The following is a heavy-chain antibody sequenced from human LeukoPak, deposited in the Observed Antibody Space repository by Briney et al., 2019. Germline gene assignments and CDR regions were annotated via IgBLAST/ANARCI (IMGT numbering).Heavy chain of an antibody. D-gene: IGHD6-19*01. CDR3: ASTGIAVAGIGSYYFDY. CDR2: IKQDGSEK. V-gene: IGHV3-7*01. J-gene: IGHJ4*02. CDR1: GFTVSSNY. Sequence: GGSLRLSCAASGFTVSSNYMSWVRQAPGKGLEWVANIKQDGSEKYYVDSVKGRFTISRDNAKNSLYLQMNSLRAEDTAVYYCASTGIAVAGIGSYYFDYWGQGTLVTVSS.